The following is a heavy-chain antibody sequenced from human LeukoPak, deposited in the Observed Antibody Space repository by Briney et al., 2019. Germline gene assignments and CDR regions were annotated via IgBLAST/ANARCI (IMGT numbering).Heavy chain of an antibody. CDR1: GYTFTGYY. J-gene: IGHJ4*02. D-gene: IGHD2-15*01. CDR3: ARTFVVYCSGGSCSSASHFDY. Sequence: ASVKVSCKASGYTFTGYYMHWVRQAPGQGLEWMVWINPNSGDTNYAQKFQGRVTMTRDTSISTAYMELSRLRSDDTAVYYCARTFVVYCSGGSCSSASHFDYWGQGTLVTVSS. CDR2: INPNSGDT. V-gene: IGHV1-2*02.